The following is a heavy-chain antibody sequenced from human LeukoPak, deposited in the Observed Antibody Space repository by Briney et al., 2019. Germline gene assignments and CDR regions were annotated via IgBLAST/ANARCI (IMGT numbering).Heavy chain of an antibody. CDR3: TPLAIAAAPGDY. J-gene: IGHJ4*02. CDR2: ISSSSSNI. D-gene: IGHD6-13*01. Sequence: GGSLRLSCAASRFTFSIFGMNWVRQAPGKGLEWLSYISSSSSNIYYADSVKGRFTISRDNSKNSQYLQMNSPRAEDTAVYYCTPLAIAAAPGDYWGQGTLVTVSS. CDR1: RFTFSIFG. V-gene: IGHV3-21*05.